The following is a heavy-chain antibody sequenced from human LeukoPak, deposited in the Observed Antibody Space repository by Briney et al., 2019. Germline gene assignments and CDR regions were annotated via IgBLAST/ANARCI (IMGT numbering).Heavy chain of an antibody. J-gene: IGHJ4*02. CDR1: GFTFSSYE. CDR3: TADVPESSAYPFDY. Sequence: GGSLRLSCAASGFTFSSYEMNWVRLAPGKGLEWVALIKSKIDGGTTYYTPPVKGRFTISRDDSQNTLYLQMDSLKAEDTAMYYCTADVPESSAYPFDYWAQGTLVTVSS. CDR2: IKSKIDGGTT. D-gene: IGHD3-22*01. V-gene: IGHV3-15*01.